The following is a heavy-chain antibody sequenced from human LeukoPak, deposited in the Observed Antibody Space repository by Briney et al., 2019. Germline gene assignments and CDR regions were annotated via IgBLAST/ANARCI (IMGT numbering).Heavy chain of an antibody. CDR1: GGTFSSYA. Sequence: SVKVSCKASGGTFSSYAISWVRQAPGQGLEWMGGIIPIFGTANYAQKFQGRVTITTDESTSTAYMELSSLRSEDTAGYYCARSGGSKTTVTQTWTHYYMDVWGKGTTVTVSS. CDR2: IIPIFGTA. J-gene: IGHJ6*03. V-gene: IGHV1-69*05. D-gene: IGHD4-17*01. CDR3: ARSGGSKTTVTQTWTHYYMDV.